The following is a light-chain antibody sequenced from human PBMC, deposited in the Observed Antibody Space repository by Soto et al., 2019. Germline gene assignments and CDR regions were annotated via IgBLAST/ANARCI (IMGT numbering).Light chain of an antibody. Sequence: QSVLTQPPSVSGAPGQWVTISCTGSSSNIGAGYDVHWYQQLPGTAPKLLIYSNSNRPSGVPDRFSGSKSGTSASLAITGLQTEDEADYYCQSYDSSLSVVFGGGTKLTVL. CDR2: SNS. V-gene: IGLV1-40*01. CDR3: QSYDSSLSVV. CDR1: SSNIGAGYD. J-gene: IGLJ2*01.